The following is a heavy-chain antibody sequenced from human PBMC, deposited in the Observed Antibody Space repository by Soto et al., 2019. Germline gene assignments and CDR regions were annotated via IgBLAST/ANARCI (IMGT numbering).Heavy chain of an antibody. V-gene: IGHV4-30-2*01. Sequence: QLQLQESGSVLVKPSQTLSLTCAVSGGSISSGGYSWSWIRQPPGMGLEWIGYIYHSGSTYYNPSLKSRVTISVDRSKNQFSLKLSSVTAADTAVYYCARVPSPWGQGTLVTVSS. CDR2: IYHSGST. J-gene: IGHJ5*02. CDR3: ARVPSP. CDR1: GGSISSGGYS.